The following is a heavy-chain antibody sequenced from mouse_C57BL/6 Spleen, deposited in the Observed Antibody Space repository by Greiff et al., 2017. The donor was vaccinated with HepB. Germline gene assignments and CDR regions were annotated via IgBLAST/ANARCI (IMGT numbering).Heavy chain of an antibody. CDR3: ARMDGNDAMDY. D-gene: IGHD2-1*01. J-gene: IGHJ4*01. Sequence: EVQLQQSGPELVKPGASVKISCKASGYTFTDYYMNWVKQSHGKSLEWIGDINPNNGGTSYNQKFKGKATLTVDKSSSTAYMELRSLTSEDSAVYYCARMDGNDAMDYWGQGTSVTVSS. CDR2: INPNNGGT. CDR1: GYTFTDYY. V-gene: IGHV1-26*01.